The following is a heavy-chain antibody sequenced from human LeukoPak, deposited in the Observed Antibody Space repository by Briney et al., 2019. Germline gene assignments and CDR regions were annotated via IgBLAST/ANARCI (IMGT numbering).Heavy chain of an antibody. CDR1: GGTFSSYA. CDR2: IIPIFGTA. J-gene: IGHJ4*02. D-gene: IGHD3-10*01. V-gene: IGHV1-69*06. Sequence: EASVKVSCKASGGTFSSYAISWVRQAPGQGLEWMGGIIPIFGTANYAQKFQGRVTITADKSTSTAYMELSSLRSEDTAVYYCARSSEYYGSGSYTFDYWGQGTLVTVSS. CDR3: ARSSEYYGSGSYTFDY.